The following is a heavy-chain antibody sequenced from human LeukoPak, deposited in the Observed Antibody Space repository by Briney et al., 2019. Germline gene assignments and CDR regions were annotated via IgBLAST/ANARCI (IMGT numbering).Heavy chain of an antibody. D-gene: IGHD1-1*01. CDR3: AREGTAGTNLNWFDP. CDR2: ISYSGST. Sequence: SDALSLTCSVSGGSISSYSWTWIPQPPGNGLEWIGYISYSGSTLFNPSLKSRVTISVDTYNIQFYLKLSSVTAEHTAVYYCAREGTAGTNLNWFDPWGQGTLVTVSS. J-gene: IGHJ5*02. CDR1: GGSISSYS. V-gene: IGHV4-59*01.